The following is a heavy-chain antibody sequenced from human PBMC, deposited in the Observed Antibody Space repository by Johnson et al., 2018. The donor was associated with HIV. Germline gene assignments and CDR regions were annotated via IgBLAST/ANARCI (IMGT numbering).Heavy chain of an antibody. D-gene: IGHD2/OR15-2a*01. J-gene: IGHJ3*01. CDR1: GFTFSNAW. CDR2: IKSKTDGRVT. Sequence: MPLVESGGGLVQRGGSLRLACAASGFTFSNAWMSWVRQAHGKGLEWVGRIKSKTDGRVTDYAAHVKGRFTISRDYSKNTLYLQMNSLRTEDTAVYFCASEASFAPRPETAFDVWGQGTKVTVSS. CDR3: ASEASFAPRPETAFDV. V-gene: IGHV3-15*01.